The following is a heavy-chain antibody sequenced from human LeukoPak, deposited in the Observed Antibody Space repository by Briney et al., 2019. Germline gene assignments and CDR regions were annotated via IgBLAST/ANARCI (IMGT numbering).Heavy chain of an antibody. CDR2: IIPNFGTA. D-gene: IGHD3-3*01. CDR1: GGTFSSYA. V-gene: IGHV1-69*13. Sequence: SVKVSCKASGGTFSSYAISWVRQAPGQGLEWMGGIIPNFGTANYAQKFQGRVTITADESTSTAYMELSSLRSEDTAVYYCARGAPRITIFGVVTYFDYWGQGTLVTVSS. CDR3: ARGAPRITIFGVVTYFDY. J-gene: IGHJ4*02.